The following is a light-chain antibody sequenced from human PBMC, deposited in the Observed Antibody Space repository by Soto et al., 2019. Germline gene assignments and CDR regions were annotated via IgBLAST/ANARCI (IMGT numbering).Light chain of an antibody. J-gene: IGKJ4*01. V-gene: IGKV3-20*01. CDR3: QQYDSSPLT. Sequence: EIVMTQSPATLSLSPGERATVSCRASQSVGGSSLAWYQQRPGQAPRLLIYDTSKRATGIPDRFSGSGSGTDFTLTISRLEPEDFAVYYCQQYDSSPLTFGGGTKVDIK. CDR1: QSVGGSS. CDR2: DTS.